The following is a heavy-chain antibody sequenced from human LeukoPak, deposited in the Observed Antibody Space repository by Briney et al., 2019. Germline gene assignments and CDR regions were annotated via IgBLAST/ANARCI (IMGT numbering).Heavy chain of an antibody. D-gene: IGHD3-10*01. V-gene: IGHV4-31*03. CDR2: IYYSGST. CDR3: AREAPFYGSGSPAFDY. CDR1: GGSISSGGYY. Sequence: SETLSLTCTVSGGSISSGGYYWSWIRQHPGKGLEWIGYIYYSGSTYYNPSLKSRVTISVDTSKDQFSLKLSSVTAADTAVYYCAREAPFYGSGSPAFDYWGQGTLVTVSS. J-gene: IGHJ4*02.